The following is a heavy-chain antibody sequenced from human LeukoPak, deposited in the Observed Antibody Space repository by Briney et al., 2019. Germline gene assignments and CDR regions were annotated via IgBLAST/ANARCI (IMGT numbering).Heavy chain of an antibody. Sequence: ASVKVSCKASGYTFTGYYMHWVRQAPGQGLEWMGWINPNSGGTNYAQKFQGRVTMTRDTSISTAYMELSRLRSDGTAVYYCARNYYDSSGYYTPIGVWFDPWGLGTLVTVSS. V-gene: IGHV1-2*02. CDR3: ARNYYDSSGYYTPIGVWFDP. CDR2: INPNSGGT. D-gene: IGHD3-22*01. J-gene: IGHJ5*02. CDR1: GYTFTGYY.